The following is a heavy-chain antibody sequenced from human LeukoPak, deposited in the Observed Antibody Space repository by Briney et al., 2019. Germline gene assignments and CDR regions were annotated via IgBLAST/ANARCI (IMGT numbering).Heavy chain of an antibody. V-gene: IGHV4-59*01. D-gene: IGHD5-18*01. CDR2: MYYSGST. CDR1: GGSISNYY. Sequence: PSETLSLTCSVSGGSISNYYWSWVRQPPGKGLEYIGYMYYSGSTNYNPSLKSRVTISVDTSKNQFSLKLSSVTAADTAVYYCARGGYTYGFDAFDIWGQGTMVTVSS. CDR3: ARGGYTYGFDAFDI. J-gene: IGHJ3*02.